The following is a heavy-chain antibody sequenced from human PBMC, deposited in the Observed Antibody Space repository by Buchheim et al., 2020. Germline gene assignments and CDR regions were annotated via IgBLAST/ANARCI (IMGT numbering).Heavy chain of an antibody. CDR1: GGSISSGGYY. CDR2: IYYSGST. CDR3: ARGAYDSSGYEGHFDY. D-gene: IGHD3-22*01. V-gene: IGHV4-31*03. Sequence: QVQLQESGPGLVTPSQTLSLTCSVPGGSISSGGYYWSWIRQHPGKGLEWIGYIYYSGSTYYNPSLKSRVSISVDTSKNQFLLKLSSVTAADTAVYYCARGAYDSSGYEGHFDYWGQGTL. J-gene: IGHJ4*02.